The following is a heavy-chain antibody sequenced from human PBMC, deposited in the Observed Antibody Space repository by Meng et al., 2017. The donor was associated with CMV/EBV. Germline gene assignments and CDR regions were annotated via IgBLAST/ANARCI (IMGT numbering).Heavy chain of an antibody. CDR1: GYTFSAYA. J-gene: IGHJ4*02. Sequence: GGPLRLSCAASGYTFSAYALSWVRQAPGKGLEWVSSISGSGDATYYADSVKGRFIVSRDNSRNTLYVQMHSLRVEDTAVYYCVRGDPHDILTAYYNPMGYWGQGTLVTVSS. CDR3: VRGDPHDILTAYYNPMGY. CDR2: ISGSGDAT. V-gene: IGHV3-23*01. D-gene: IGHD3-9*01.